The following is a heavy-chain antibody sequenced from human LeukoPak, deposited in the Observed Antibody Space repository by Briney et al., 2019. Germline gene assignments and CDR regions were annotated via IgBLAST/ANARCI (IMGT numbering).Heavy chain of an antibody. V-gene: IGHV3-74*01. CDR1: GFTLSNYW. D-gene: IGHD7-27*01. J-gene: IGHJ5*02. CDR3: IRDGLGTSPYDL. CDR2: INSDGSNI. Sequence: GGSLRLSCAASGFTLSNYWMNWVRQVPGKGLVWVSHINSDGSNIRYADSVKGRFTISRDNAKNSLYLQMDSLRPEDTAAYYCIRDGLGTSPYDLWGQGALVTVSS.